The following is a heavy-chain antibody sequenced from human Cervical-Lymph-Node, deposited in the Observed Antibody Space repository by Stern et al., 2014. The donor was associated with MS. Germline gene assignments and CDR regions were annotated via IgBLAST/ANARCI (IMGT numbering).Heavy chain of an antibody. D-gene: IGHD3-3*01. Sequence: EVQLDESGGDPVKPGGSLRLSCEVSGFAFSHYSMNWVRQAPGQGLEWVSYVSTASAYIYYADSVKGRFTISRDNAQDSLYLQMNNLRVEDAAVYYCARVTNSGVGDASDIWGQGTLVTVSS. CDR3: ARVTNSGVGDASDI. J-gene: IGHJ3*02. CDR2: VSTASAYI. V-gene: IGHV3-21*01. CDR1: GFAFSHYS.